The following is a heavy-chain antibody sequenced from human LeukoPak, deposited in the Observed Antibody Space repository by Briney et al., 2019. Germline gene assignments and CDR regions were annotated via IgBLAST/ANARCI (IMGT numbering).Heavy chain of an antibody. CDR1: GYTFTGYY. Sequence: GASVKVSCKASGYTFTGYYMHWVRQAPGQGLEWMGWINPNSGGTNYAQKFQGRVTMTRDTSISTAYMELSRLRSDDTAVYYCARDLGYSYGNGDYWGQGTLVTVSS. CDR3: ARDLGYSYGNGDY. CDR2: INPNSGGT. V-gene: IGHV1-2*02. D-gene: IGHD5-18*01. J-gene: IGHJ4*02.